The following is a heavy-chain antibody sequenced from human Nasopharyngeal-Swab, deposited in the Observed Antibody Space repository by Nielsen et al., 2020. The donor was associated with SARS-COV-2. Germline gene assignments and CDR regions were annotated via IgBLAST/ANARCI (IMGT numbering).Heavy chain of an antibody. J-gene: IGHJ5*02. D-gene: IGHD2-2*01. V-gene: IGHV4-59*01. Sequence: GSLRLSCTVSGGSISSYYWSWIRQPPGKGLEWIGYIYYSGSTNYNPSLKSRVTISVDTSKNQFSLKLSSVTAADTAVYYCARDRGYCSSTSCYDNWFDPWGQGTLVTVSS. CDR1: GGSISSYY. CDR3: ARDRGYCSSTSCYDNWFDP. CDR2: IYYSGST.